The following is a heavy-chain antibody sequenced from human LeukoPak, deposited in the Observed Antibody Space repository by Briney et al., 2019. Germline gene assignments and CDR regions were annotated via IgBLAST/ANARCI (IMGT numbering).Heavy chain of an antibody. D-gene: IGHD3-9*01. CDR1: GFTVSSIY. CDR2: IYSGGST. J-gene: IGHJ6*03. V-gene: IGHV3-53*01. CDR3: ARIRASDILTGYSYYYYMDV. Sequence: GGSLRLSCAASGFTVSSIYMSWLRQAPGKGREGGSVIYSGGSTYYADSVKGRFTISRDNSKNTLYLQMNSLRAEDTAVYYCARIRASDILTGYSYYYYMDVWGKGTTATVSS.